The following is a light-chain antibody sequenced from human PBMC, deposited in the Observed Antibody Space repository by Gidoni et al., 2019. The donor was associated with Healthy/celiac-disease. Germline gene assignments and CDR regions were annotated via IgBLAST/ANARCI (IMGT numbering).Light chain of an antibody. J-gene: IGKJ4*01. CDR3: QQYNSWPLT. CDR2: GAS. Sequence: PATLSVSPGERATLSCRASQSVSSDLAWYQQKPGQAPRLLIYGASTRATGIPARFSGSGSGTEFTLTISSLQSEDVAVYYCQQYNSWPLTFGGGTKVEIK. V-gene: IGKV3-15*01. CDR1: QSVSSD.